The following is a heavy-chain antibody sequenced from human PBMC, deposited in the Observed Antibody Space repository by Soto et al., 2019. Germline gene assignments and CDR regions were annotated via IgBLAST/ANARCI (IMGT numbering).Heavy chain of an antibody. D-gene: IGHD3-22*01. V-gene: IGHV1-69*02. Sequence: QVQLVQSGAEVKKPGSSVKVSCKASGGTFSSYTISWVRQAPGQGLEWMGRIIPILGIANYAQKFQGRVTXTXDXSTSTAYMELVSLRSEDTAVYYCAPLDYYDSSGYDYWGQGTLVTVSS. CDR3: APLDYYDSSGYDY. CDR2: IIPILGIA. J-gene: IGHJ4*02. CDR1: GGTFSSYT.